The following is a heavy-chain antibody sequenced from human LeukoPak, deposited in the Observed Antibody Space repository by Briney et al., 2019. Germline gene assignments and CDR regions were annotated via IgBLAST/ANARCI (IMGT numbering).Heavy chain of an antibody. D-gene: IGHD3-22*01. J-gene: IGHJ3*02. CDR2: IYYSGST. Sequence: SETLSLTCTVSGGSISSSSYYWGWIRQPPGKGLEWIGSIYYSGSTNYNPSLKSRVTISVDTSKNQFSLKLSSVTAADTAVYYCARHVSRGIYYYDSSGYYPGAFDIWGQGTMVTVSS. V-gene: IGHV4-39*01. CDR3: ARHVSRGIYYYDSSGYYPGAFDI. CDR1: GGSISSSSYY.